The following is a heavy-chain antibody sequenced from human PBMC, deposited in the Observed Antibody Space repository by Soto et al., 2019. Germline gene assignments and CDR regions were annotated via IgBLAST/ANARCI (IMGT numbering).Heavy chain of an antibody. V-gene: IGHV4-31*03. D-gene: IGHD1-20*01. Sequence: KPSETLSLTCTVSGGSISSGGYYWSWIRQHPGKGLEWIGYIYYSGSTYYNPSLKSRVTISVDTSKNQFSLKLSSVTAADTAVYYCARFNWNPEPSHYYFDYWGQGTLVTVS. CDR3: ARFNWNPEPSHYYFDY. CDR2: IYYSGST. J-gene: IGHJ4*02. CDR1: GGSISSGGYY.